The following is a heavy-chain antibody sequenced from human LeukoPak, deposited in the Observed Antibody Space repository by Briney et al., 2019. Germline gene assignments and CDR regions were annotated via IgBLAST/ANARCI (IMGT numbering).Heavy chain of an antibody. D-gene: IGHD3-22*01. CDR1: GYTFTGYY. CDR2: INPNSGGT. Sequence: ASVKVSCKASGYTFTGYYMHWVRQAPGQGLEWMGWINPNSGGTNYAQKFQGRVTMTRDTSISTAYMELSRLRSDDTAVYYCARDPDYYDSSGYYYVGNAFDIWGQGTMVTVSS. CDR3: ARDPDYYDSSGYYYVGNAFDI. J-gene: IGHJ3*02. V-gene: IGHV1-2*02.